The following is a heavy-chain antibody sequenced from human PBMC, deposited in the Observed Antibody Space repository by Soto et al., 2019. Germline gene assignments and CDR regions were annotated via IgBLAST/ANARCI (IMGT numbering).Heavy chain of an antibody. J-gene: IGHJ4*02. V-gene: IGHV2-5*02. CDR1: GFSLTTSGVG. D-gene: IGHD3-3*01. CDR3: AHRILRTVFGLVTTTAIYFDF. Sequence: QITLNESGPTVVKPAETLTLTCTFSGFSLTTSGVGVGWIRQSPEKAPEWLALIYWDDDKRYSASLTSRLTITKDTSKNQVVLTMASVDPADTATYYCAHRILRTVFGLVTTTAIYFDFWGQGTPVVVSS. CDR2: IYWDDDK.